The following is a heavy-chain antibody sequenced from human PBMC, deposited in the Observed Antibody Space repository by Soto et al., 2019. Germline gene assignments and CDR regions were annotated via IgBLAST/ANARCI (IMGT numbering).Heavy chain of an antibody. J-gene: IGHJ5*02. Sequence: SETLSLTCTVSGGSISSYYWSWIRQPPGKGLEWIGSIYYSGTTYYNPSLKSRVTISVDRSKNQFSLKLSSVTAADTAVYYCARVPTPWGQGTLVTVSS. CDR2: IYYSGTT. CDR1: GGSISSYY. CDR3: ARVPTP. V-gene: IGHV4-59*12.